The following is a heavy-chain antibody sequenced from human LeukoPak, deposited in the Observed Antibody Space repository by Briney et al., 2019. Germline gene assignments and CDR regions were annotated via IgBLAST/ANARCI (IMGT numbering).Heavy chain of an antibody. CDR2: ISSTGGTT. Sequence: GGTLRLSCAASGFTFSSHGMSWVRQAPGKGLEWVSAISSTGGTTYYADSVKGRFTISRDNSKNTLYLQMNSLRAEDTAIYYCAKNADRGAYCSGGSCYPYYYYYTDVWGEGTTVTISS. CDR1: GFTFSSHG. CDR3: AKNADRGAYCSGGSCYPYYYYYTDV. V-gene: IGHV3-23*01. D-gene: IGHD2-15*01. J-gene: IGHJ6*03.